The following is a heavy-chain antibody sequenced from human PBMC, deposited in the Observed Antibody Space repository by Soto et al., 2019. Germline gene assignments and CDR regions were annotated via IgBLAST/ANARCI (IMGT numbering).Heavy chain of an antibody. CDR2: IYYSGNT. V-gene: IGHV4-30-4*08. CDR1: GGSISFGYYY. J-gene: IGHJ6*02. D-gene: IGHD3-9*01. Sequence: LSLTFSVSGGSISFGYYYWSLSRQPPGKGLEWIGNIYYSGNTYYNPALKSRLIISIYTSNNQFSLKVGSVTATDTAVYDCASSSIYGMDVWGQGTTVTVSS. CDR3: ASSSIYGMDV.